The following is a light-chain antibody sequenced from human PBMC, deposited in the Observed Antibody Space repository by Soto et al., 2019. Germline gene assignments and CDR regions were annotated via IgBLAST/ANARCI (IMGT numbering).Light chain of an antibody. Sequence: EIVLIQSPATLSLSPGERATLSCRASQSVSSNLAWYQQNPGQAPNLLIFDASKRATGIPARFSGSGSGTDFTLTISSLETEDFAVYYCQQPTNWPLTFGGGTKVEIK. CDR2: DAS. V-gene: IGKV3-11*01. J-gene: IGKJ4*01. CDR3: QQPTNWPLT. CDR1: QSVSSN.